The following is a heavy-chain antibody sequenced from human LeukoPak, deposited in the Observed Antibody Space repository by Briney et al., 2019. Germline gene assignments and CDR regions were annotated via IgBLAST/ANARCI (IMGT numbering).Heavy chain of an antibody. CDR1: GYTFTSYY. CDR3: ARDMVRGVVDYYYGMDV. J-gene: IGHJ6*02. D-gene: IGHD3-10*01. CDR2: INPSGGST. Sequence: GASVKVSCKASGYTFTSYYMHWVRQAPGQGLERMGIINPSGGSTSYAQKFQGRVTMTRDTSTSTVYMELSSLRSEDTAVYYCARDMVRGVVDYYYGMDVWGQGTTVTVSS. V-gene: IGHV1-46*01.